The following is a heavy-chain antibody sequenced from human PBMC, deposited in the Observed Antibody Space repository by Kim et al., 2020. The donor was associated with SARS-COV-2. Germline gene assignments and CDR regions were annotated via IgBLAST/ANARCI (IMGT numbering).Heavy chain of an antibody. J-gene: IGHJ6*02. CDR3: ARDGWGYCSSTSCSSPDYYYYYGMDV. CDR2: IYYSGST. CDR1: GGSISSYY. Sequence: SETLSLTCTVSGGSISSYYWSWIRQPPGKGLEWIGYIYYSGSTNYNPSLKSRVTISVDTSNNQFSLKLSSVTAADTAVYYCARDGWGYCSSTSCSSPDYYYYYGMDVWGQGTTVTVSS. D-gene: IGHD2-2*01. V-gene: IGHV4-59*01.